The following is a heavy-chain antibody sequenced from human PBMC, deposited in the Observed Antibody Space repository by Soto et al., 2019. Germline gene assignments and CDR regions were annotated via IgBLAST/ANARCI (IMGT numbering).Heavy chain of an antibody. Sequence: AAVKVSCKASGYTFTSYDINWVRQATGQGLEWMGWMNPNSGNTGYAQKFQGRVTMTRSTSISTAYMELSSLRSEDTAVYYCARYYYDSSGYLDYWGQGTLVTVSS. V-gene: IGHV1-8*01. J-gene: IGHJ4*02. CDR2: MNPNSGNT. CDR3: ARYYYDSSGYLDY. CDR1: GYTFTSYD. D-gene: IGHD3-22*01.